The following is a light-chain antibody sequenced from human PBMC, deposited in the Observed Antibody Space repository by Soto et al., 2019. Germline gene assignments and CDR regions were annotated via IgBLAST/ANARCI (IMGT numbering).Light chain of an antibody. CDR1: QNINTS. CDR2: AAS. J-gene: IGKJ5*01. Sequence: DIQMTQSPSSLSASLGDRASITCRASQNINTSLNWFQQRPGEVPNLLIYAASTWHSGVSSRFSGSGYGTDFTLTVSSLQPEDFATYYCQQYCNHPVTFGEGTRLDIK. CDR3: QQYCNHPVT. V-gene: IGKV1-39*01.